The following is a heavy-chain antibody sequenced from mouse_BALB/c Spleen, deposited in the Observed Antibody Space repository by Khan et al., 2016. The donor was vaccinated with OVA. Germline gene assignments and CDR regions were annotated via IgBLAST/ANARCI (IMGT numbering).Heavy chain of an antibody. CDR3: ARYGNYMNY. CDR1: GYSITSGYS. J-gene: IGHJ4*01. D-gene: IGHD2-1*01. Sequence: EVQLQESGPDLVKPSQSLALTCTVTGYSITSGYSWHWIRQFPGNKLEWMGYIYYRGSINYNPSLKSRISITRDTSKNQVFLQLISVTTEDTATYYCARYGNYMNYWGQGTSVTVSS. V-gene: IGHV3-1*02. CDR2: IYYRGSI.